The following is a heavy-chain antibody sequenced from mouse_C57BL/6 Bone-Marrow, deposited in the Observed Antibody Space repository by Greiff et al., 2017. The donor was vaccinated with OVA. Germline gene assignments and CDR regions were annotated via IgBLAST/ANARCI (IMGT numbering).Heavy chain of an antibody. Sequence: VQLQQPGAELVKPGASVKLSCKASGYTFTSYWMQWVKQRPGQGLEWIGEIDPSDSYTNYNQKFKGKATLTVETSSSTAYMQLSSLTSEDSAVYYCARRALYYGSSYDWYFDVWGTGTTVTVSS. D-gene: IGHD1-1*01. CDR2: IDPSDSYT. CDR1: GYTFTSYW. J-gene: IGHJ1*03. CDR3: ARRALYYGSSYDWYFDV. V-gene: IGHV1-50*01.